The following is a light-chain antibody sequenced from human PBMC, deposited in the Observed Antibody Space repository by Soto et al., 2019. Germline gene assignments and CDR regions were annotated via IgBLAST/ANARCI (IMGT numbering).Light chain of an antibody. CDR1: QDISNY. CDR2: DAS. V-gene: IGKV1-33*01. Sequence: DIQMTQSPSSLSASVGDRVTITCQASQDISNYLNWYQQKPGKAPKLLIYDASNLETGVPSRFSGSGSGTDFTFTISSLQPEDIATEYCQQYDNHPLTFGGGTKVEIK. CDR3: QQYDNHPLT. J-gene: IGKJ4*01.